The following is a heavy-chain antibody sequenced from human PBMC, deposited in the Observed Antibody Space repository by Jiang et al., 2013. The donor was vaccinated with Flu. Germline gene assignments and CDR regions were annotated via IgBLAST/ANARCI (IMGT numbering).Heavy chain of an antibody. Sequence: ASELSFSGYWMHWVRQAPGKGLVWVSHINGDGSNTVYADSVKGRFTISRDNAKNTLYLQMNTLRAEDTAVYYCVRDKGGARGYWGRGNPGHRLL. J-gene: IGHJ4*02. CDR2: INGDGSNT. CDR3: VRDKGGARGY. CDR1: ELSFSGYW. D-gene: IGHD1-26*01. V-gene: IGHV3-74*01.